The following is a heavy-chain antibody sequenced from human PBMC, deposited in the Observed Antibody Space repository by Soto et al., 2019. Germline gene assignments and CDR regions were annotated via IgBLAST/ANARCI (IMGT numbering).Heavy chain of an antibody. Sequence: SVKVSCKASGGTFSSYAISWVRQAPGQGLEWMGGIIPIFGTANYAQKFQGRVTITADESTSTAYMELSSLRSEDTAVYYCARDFHDYGDYAVLTWFDPWGQGTLVTVSS. V-gene: IGHV1-69*13. CDR1: GGTFSSYA. CDR2: IIPIFGTA. J-gene: IGHJ5*02. CDR3: ARDFHDYGDYAVLTWFDP. D-gene: IGHD4-17*01.